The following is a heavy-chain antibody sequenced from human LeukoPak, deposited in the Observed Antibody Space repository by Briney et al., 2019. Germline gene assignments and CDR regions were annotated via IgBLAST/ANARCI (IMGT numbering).Heavy chain of an antibody. Sequence: KPSETLSLTCTVSGGSISSYYWSWIRQPPGKGLEWIGYIYYSGSTNYNPSLKSRVTISVDTSKNQFSLKLSSVTAADTAVYYCARGKGGQQLVFDAFDIWGQGTMVTVSS. D-gene: IGHD6-13*01. CDR3: ARGKGGQQLVFDAFDI. V-gene: IGHV4-59*01. CDR2: IYYSGST. J-gene: IGHJ3*02. CDR1: GGSISSYY.